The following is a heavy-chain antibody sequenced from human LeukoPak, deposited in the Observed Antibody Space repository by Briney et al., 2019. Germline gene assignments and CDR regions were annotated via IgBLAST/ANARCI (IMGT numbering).Heavy chain of an antibody. J-gene: IGHJ4*02. CDR2: ISGNGRST. D-gene: IGHD5-18*01. V-gene: IGHV3-23*01. Sequence: PGGSLRLSCAASGFTFSSYAMSWVRQAPGKGLEWVSSISGNGRSTFYADSVKGRFTISRDNSKNTLYLQMNSPRDKDTDTYYLEMNSLRAEDTAVYYCAKDSAGYSYGFDSWGQGTLVTVSS. CDR1: GFTFSSYA. CDR3: EMNSLRAEDTAVYYCAKDSAGYSYGFDS.